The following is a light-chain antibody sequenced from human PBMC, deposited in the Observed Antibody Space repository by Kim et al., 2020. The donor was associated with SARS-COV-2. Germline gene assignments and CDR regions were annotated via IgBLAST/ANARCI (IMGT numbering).Light chain of an antibody. CDR1: SSDSGAGYD. V-gene: IGLV1-40*01. CDR2: GNS. Sequence: FTSSCTGSSSDSGAGYDVHWYQQLPGTAPKLLIYGNSNRPSGVPDRFSGSKSGTSASLAITGLQAEDEADYYCQSYDSSLSGYVFGTGTKVTVL. J-gene: IGLJ1*01. CDR3: QSYDSSLSGYV.